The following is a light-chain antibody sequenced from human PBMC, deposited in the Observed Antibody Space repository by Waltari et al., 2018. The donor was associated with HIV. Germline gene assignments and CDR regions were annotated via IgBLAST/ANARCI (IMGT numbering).Light chain of an antibody. CDR1: SSNIGSNY. Sequence: SVLTQPPSASGTPGQRVTISCSGTSSNIGSNYVYWYQQLPGTNPTLLVYRNDQRPSEVPDRVSGSKSGTSASLAISGLRSEDEADYYCAAWDDMLSGPVFGGGTKLTVL. CDR2: RND. CDR3: AAWDDMLSGPV. J-gene: IGLJ2*01. V-gene: IGLV1-47*01.